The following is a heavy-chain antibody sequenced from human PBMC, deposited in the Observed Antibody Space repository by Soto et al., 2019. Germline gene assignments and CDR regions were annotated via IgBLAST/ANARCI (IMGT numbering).Heavy chain of an antibody. CDR1: GFTFSSYS. CDR3: ARDLGYCSSTSCYTVDGMDV. V-gene: IGHV3-21*01. Sequence: PGGSRRLACAASGFTFSSYSMNWVRKAPGKGLEWFSSISSSSSYIYYADSVKGRFTISRDNAKNSLYLQMNSLRAEDTAVYYCARDLGYCSSTSCYTVDGMDVWGQGTTVTVSS. CDR2: ISSSSSYI. J-gene: IGHJ6*02. D-gene: IGHD2-2*02.